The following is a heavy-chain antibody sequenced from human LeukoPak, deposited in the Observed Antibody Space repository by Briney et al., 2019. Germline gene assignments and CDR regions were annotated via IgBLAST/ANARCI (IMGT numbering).Heavy chain of an antibody. Sequence: PSETLSLTCTVSGGSITGYYWTWIRQPAGKGLEWIGRIYSGGSTNYNPPLKIPVTMSVDTSKNQFSLKLSSVTAADTAVYYCATGRDADSARGYYDMDVWGQGTTVTVSS. CDR1: GGSITGYY. CDR3: ATGRDADSARGYYDMDV. CDR2: IYSGGST. D-gene: IGHD5-24*01. J-gene: IGHJ6*02. V-gene: IGHV4-4*07.